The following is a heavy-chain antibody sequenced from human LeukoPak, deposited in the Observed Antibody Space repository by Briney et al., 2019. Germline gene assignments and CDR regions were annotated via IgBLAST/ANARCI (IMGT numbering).Heavy chain of an antibody. V-gene: IGHV1-46*01. Sequence: ASVKVSCKASGYDFTNHHVHWMRQAPGQGLEWMGISYASAGDTRFARKFQGRVTMTRDTSTSTVYMELSSLRSEDTAVYYCARDQRYDFWSGSFDFWGQGTLVTVSS. CDR2: SYASAGDT. J-gene: IGHJ4*02. CDR1: GYDFTNHH. CDR3: ARDQRYDFWSGSFDF. D-gene: IGHD3-3*01.